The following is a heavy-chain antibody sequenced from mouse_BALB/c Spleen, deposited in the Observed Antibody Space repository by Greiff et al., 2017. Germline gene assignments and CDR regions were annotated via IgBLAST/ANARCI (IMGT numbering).Heavy chain of an antibody. J-gene: IGHJ2*01. V-gene: IGHV14-3*02. CDR3: APYYYGSTDY. D-gene: IGHD1-1*01. CDR1: GFNIKDTY. Sequence: EVQLVESGAELVKPGASVKLSCTASGFNIKDTYMHWVKQRPEQGLEWIGRIDPANGNTKYDPKFQGKATITADTSSNTAYLQLSSLTSEDTAVYYCAPYYYGSTDYWGQGTTLTVSS. CDR2: IDPANGNT.